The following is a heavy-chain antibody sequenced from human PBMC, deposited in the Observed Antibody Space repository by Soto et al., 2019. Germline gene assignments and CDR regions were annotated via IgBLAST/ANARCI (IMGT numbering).Heavy chain of an antibody. Sequence: QVQLVQSGAEVKKPGSSVKVSCKASGGTFSSYTISWVRQAPGQGLEWMGRIIPILGIANYAQECQGRVTITADKSTSTAYMELSRLRSEDTAVYYGASTPPGRLVLGGYFQHWGQGTLVTLSS. CDR3: ASTPPGRLVLGGYFQH. V-gene: IGHV1-69*02. D-gene: IGHD3-22*01. CDR1: GGTFSSYT. CDR2: IIPILGIA. J-gene: IGHJ1*01.